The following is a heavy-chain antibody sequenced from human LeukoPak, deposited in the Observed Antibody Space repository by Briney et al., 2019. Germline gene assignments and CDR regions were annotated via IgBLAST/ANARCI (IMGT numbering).Heavy chain of an antibody. Sequence: GESLKISCKGSGYSFTSYWIGWVRQMPGKGLEWMGIIYPGDSDTRYSPSFQDQVTISADKSISTAYLQWSSLKASDTAMYYCARFRDYDILTGYDYYGMDVWGKGTTVTVSS. V-gene: IGHV5-51*01. CDR2: IYPGDSDT. CDR3: ARFRDYDILTGYDYYGMDV. CDR1: GYSFTSYW. D-gene: IGHD3-9*01. J-gene: IGHJ6*04.